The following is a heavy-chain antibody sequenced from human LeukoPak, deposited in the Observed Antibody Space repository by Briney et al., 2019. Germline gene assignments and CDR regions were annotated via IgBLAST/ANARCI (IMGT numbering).Heavy chain of an antibody. CDR2: MNPNSGNT. Sequence: ASVKVSCKASGYTFTTYDINWVRQATGQGLEWMGWMNPNSGNTGYARKFQGRVTMTRTTSITTAYMELSSLRSEDTAVYYCARTRAYSGYGNFDYWGQGTLVTVSS. J-gene: IGHJ4*02. D-gene: IGHD5-12*01. CDR3: ARTRAYSGYGNFDY. CDR1: GYTFTTYD. V-gene: IGHV1-8*01.